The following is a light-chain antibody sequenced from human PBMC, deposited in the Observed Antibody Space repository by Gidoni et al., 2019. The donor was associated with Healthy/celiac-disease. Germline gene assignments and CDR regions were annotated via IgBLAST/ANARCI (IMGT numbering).Light chain of an antibody. Sequence: DIQTTQSPSSLSASVGDRVTITCRASKSISSYLNWYQQKPRKAPKLLIYAASSLQSGVPSRFSGSGSGTDFTLTISSLQPADFATYYCQQSYSTPLLTFGPGTKVDIK. CDR1: KSISSY. V-gene: IGKV1-39*01. CDR2: AAS. J-gene: IGKJ3*01. CDR3: QQSYSTPLLT.